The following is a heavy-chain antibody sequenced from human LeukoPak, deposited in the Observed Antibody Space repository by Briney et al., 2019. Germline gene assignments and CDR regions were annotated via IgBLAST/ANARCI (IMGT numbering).Heavy chain of an antibody. CDR3: ARGDMYLGYYYMDV. CDR1: GSTFSNYG. J-gene: IGHJ6*03. Sequence: GGSLRLSCAASGSTFSNYGMHWVRQAPGKGLEWVAFIRSDGINKYHADSVKGRFTISRDNAKNTLYLQMNSLRAEDTAVYYCARGDMYLGYYYMDVWGKGTTVTVSS. V-gene: IGHV3-30*02. D-gene: IGHD2-15*01. CDR2: IRSDGINK.